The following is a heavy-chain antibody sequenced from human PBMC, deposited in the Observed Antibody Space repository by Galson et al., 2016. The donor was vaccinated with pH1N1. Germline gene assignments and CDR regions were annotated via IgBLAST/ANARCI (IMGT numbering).Heavy chain of an antibody. D-gene: IGHD6-19*01. Sequence: ETLSLTCAVYGGSFRGYYWSWIRQSPEKGLEWIGEINHGGSTNYNPSLEGRVALSLDTSKNQFSLRLMAVTAADTAVYFCARHSTSGFPTIEVAARRRPFDVWGQGTLVTVSP. CDR2: INHGGST. V-gene: IGHV4-34*01. CDR3: ARHSTSGFPTIEVAARRRPFDV. CDR1: GGSFRGYY. J-gene: IGHJ3*01.